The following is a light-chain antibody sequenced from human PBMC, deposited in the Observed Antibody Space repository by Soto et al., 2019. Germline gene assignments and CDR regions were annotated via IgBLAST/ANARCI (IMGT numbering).Light chain of an antibody. CDR2: AVS. V-gene: IGLV2-14*01. CDR1: SSDVGGYNY. J-gene: IGLJ2*01. CDR3: SSFTSSYTVV. Sequence: QSVLTQPASVSGSPGQSITISCTGTSSDVGGYNYVSWYQQHPGKAPKLLIYAVSSRPSGVSYRFSGSKSGNTASLTISGLQAEDEADYYCSSFTSSYTVVFGGGTQLTVL.